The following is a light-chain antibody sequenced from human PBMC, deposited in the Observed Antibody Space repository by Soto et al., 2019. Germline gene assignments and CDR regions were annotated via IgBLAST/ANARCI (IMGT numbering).Light chain of an antibody. Sequence: EIVLTQSPGTLSLSPGEEATLSCRASQSVSSNNLAWYQQRPGQAPRVVIYGASTRATGIPERFSGSGSGTDFTLTISRLEPEDFAVYYCQQYGRSPFTFGPGTKVDIK. CDR2: GAS. CDR1: QSVSSNN. J-gene: IGKJ3*01. CDR3: QQYGRSPFT. V-gene: IGKV3-20*01.